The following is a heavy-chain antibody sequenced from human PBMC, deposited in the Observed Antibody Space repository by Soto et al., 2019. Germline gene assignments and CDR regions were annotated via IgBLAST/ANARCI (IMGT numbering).Heavy chain of an antibody. J-gene: IGHJ3*02. Sequence: HPGGSLRLSCAASGFTFSSYAMHWVRQAPGKGLEWVAVISYDGSNKYYADSVKGRFTISRDNSKNTLYLQMNSLRAEDTAVYYCAREGLAVATPGAFDTWGQGTMVTVSS. CDR2: ISYDGSNK. CDR3: AREGLAVATPGAFDT. CDR1: GFTFSSYA. V-gene: IGHV3-30-3*01. D-gene: IGHD6-19*01.